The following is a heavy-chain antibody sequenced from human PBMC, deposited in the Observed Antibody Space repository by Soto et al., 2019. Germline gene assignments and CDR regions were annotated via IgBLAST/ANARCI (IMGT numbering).Heavy chain of an antibody. J-gene: IGHJ3*02. V-gene: IGHV3-30-3*01. CDR1: GFPFSSYA. Sequence: GGSLRLSCAASGFPFSSYAMHWVRQAPGKGLEWVAVISYDGSNKYYADSVKGRFTISRDNSKNTLYLQMNSLRAEDTAVYYCAKATYYYDSSGYYPYAFDIWGQGTMVTVSS. CDR2: ISYDGSNK. CDR3: AKATYYYDSSGYYPYAFDI. D-gene: IGHD3-22*01.